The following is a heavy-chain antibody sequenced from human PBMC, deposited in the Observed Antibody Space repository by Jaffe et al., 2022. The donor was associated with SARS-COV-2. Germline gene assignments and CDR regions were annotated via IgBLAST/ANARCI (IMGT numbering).Heavy chain of an antibody. D-gene: IGHD1-1*01. CDR2: IYHSGDT. CDR3: ARTTREPGP. CDR1: GASVSSYY. J-gene: IGHJ5*02. Sequence: QVHLQQSGPGLVKPSETLSLTCTVSGASVSSYYWSWIRQPPGKGLEWIGYIYHSGDTKQNPSLESRVTLSIDTSKNQFSLKMNSVTAADTAVYYCARTTREPGPWGQGTLVTVSS. V-gene: IGHV4-59*02.